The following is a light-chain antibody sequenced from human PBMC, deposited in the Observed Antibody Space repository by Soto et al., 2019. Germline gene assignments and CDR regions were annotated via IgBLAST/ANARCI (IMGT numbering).Light chain of an antibody. V-gene: IGKV3-15*01. CDR2: GAT. CDR1: QSVSSN. J-gene: IGKJ1*01. CDR3: QQYNNWPPWT. Sequence: EIVMTQSPATLSLSPGEISTLSCRSSQSVSSNLVWYQQKPGQAPRLLIFGATTRATGIPARFSGSGSGTEFTLTITSLQSEDFAVYYCQQYNNWPPWTFGQGTKVDIK.